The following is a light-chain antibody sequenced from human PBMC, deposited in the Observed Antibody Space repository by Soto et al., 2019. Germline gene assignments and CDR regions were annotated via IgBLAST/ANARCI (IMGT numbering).Light chain of an antibody. V-gene: IGKV1-39*01. J-gene: IGKJ2*01. CDR3: QQSYSTPT. Sequence: DSQMTQPTSSLSASVEDRVTITGQARQRITSYLKWYQQKPGKAPKLLIYAASSLQSWVPSRFSGRGSGTDFTLTISSLQPEDCATYYCQQSYSTPTCGQGTKLEIK. CDR2: AAS. CDR1: QRITSY.